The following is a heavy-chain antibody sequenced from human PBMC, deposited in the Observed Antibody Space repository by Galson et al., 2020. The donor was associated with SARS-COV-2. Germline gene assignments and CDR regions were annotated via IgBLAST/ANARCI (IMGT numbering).Heavy chain of an antibody. CDR1: DGSFSGYY. J-gene: IGHJ4*02. CDR2: IHYTGAT. D-gene: IGHD3-3*01. Sequence: SKTLPLTCTVSDGSFSGYYWSSIRQPPRKGLDWIESIHYTGATHYTPSLQSRVTIALATPKNQFSLTLTSVTAADTAVYYCARNRVPGDSGGQGTMVTGSS. V-gene: IGHV4-59*01. CDR3: ARNRVPGDS.